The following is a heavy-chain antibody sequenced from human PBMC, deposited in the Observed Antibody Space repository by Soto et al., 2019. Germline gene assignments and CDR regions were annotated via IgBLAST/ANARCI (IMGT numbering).Heavy chain of an antibody. V-gene: IGHV3-23*01. Sequence: GGSLRLSCAASGFTFSAYAMGWVRQPPGKGLEWVSSIGVSDGSRYYADSVKGRLSISRDNSENTVYLQMNGLRAEDTAVYYCVKDTPAWRHVWGYDYWGQGVQVTVS. D-gene: IGHD7-27*01. CDR2: IGVSDGSR. CDR3: VKDTPAWRHVWGYDY. CDR1: GFTFSAYA. J-gene: IGHJ4*02.